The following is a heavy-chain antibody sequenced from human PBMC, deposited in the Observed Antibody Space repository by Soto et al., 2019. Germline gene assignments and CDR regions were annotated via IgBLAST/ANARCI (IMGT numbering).Heavy chain of an antibody. Sequence: PGGSLRLSCVGSGFTFNTYSMIWVRQVPGKGLEWVSYISYSLTTIYYADSVKGRFTISRDNAKNSLYLQMDSLRAEDTAVYYCARDHIVGATNFDYWGQGTLVTVSS. D-gene: IGHD1-26*01. CDR2: ISYSLTTI. V-gene: IGHV3-48*01. CDR3: ARDHIVGATNFDY. J-gene: IGHJ4*02. CDR1: GFTFNTYS.